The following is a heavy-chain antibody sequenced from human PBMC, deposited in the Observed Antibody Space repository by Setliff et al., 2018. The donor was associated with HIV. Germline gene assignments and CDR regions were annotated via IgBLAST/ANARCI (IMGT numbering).Heavy chain of an antibody. CDR3: ARELRRFDTSDTAPHNWFDP. V-gene: IGHV4-4*07. Sequence: SETLSLTCTVSGDSVNGYYWSWIRQPAGKGLEWVGRINPSGSSNYNPSLNSRVAVSLDTSKNQFSLKLSSVAAADTAVYYCARELRRFDTSDTAPHNWFDPWGQGTLVTVSS. D-gene: IGHD3-22*01. J-gene: IGHJ5*02. CDR1: GDSVNGYY. CDR2: INPSGSS.